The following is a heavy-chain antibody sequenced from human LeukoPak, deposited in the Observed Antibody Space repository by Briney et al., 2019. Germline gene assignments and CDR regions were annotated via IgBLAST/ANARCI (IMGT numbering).Heavy chain of an antibody. CDR1: GGSISSYY. CDR3: ARAAAGPYYFDY. J-gene: IGHJ4*02. V-gene: IGHV4-59*12. D-gene: IGHD6-13*01. Sequence: SETLSLTCTVSGGSISSYYWSWIRQPPGKGLEWIGYIYYSGSTYYNPSLKSRVTISVDTSKNQFSLKLSSVTAADTAVYYCARAAAGPYYFDYWGQGTLVTVSS. CDR2: IYYSGST.